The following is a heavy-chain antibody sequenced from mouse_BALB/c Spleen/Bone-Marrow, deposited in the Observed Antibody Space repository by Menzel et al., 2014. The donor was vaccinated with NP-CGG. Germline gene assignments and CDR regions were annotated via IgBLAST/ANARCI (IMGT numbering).Heavy chain of an antibody. Sequence: EVKLQESGAELVKPGASVKLSCTASGFNIKDTYMHWVKQRPEQGLEWIGRIDPANGNTKYDPKFQGKATITADTSSNTAYLQLSSLTSEDTAVYYCARYYYGSSLVGYWGQGTTLTVSS. J-gene: IGHJ2*01. V-gene: IGHV14-3*02. CDR1: GFNIKDTY. D-gene: IGHD1-1*01. CDR2: IDPANGNT. CDR3: ARYYYGSSLVGY.